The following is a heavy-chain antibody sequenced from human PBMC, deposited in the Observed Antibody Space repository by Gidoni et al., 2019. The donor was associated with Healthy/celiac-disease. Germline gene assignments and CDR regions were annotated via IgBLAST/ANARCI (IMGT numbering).Heavy chain of an antibody. CDR1: GGSISRGSYL. J-gene: IGHJ6*02. D-gene: IGHD4-17*01. CDR2: IHTSGST. CDR3: ARGLSYGDPLDYYYYYGMDV. V-gene: IGHV4-61*02. Sequence: QVQLQESGPGLAKPSQTLSLTCTVSGGSISRGSYLCSWIRQPAGKGLEGIGRIHTSGSTNYNPSLKSRVTISVDTSKNQFSLKLSSVTAADTAVYYCARGLSYGDPLDYYYYYGMDVWGQGTTVTVSS.